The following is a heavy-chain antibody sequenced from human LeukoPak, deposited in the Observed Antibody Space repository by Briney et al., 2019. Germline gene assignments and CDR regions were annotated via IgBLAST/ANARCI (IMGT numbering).Heavy chain of an antibody. CDR1: GFTFSNAW. CDR2: IKSKTDGGTT. CDR3: TTDYGSGSYRYFNY. V-gene: IGHV3-15*01. J-gene: IGHJ4*02. Sequence: GGSLRLSCAASGFTFSNAWMSWVRQTPGKGLEWVGRIKSKTDGGTTDYVAPVKGRFTVSRDDSKNTLYLQMNSLKSEDTAVYYCTTDYGSGSYRYFNYWGQGTLVTVSS. D-gene: IGHD3-10*01.